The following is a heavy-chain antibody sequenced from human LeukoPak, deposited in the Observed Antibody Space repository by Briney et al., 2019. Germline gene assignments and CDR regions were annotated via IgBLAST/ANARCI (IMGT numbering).Heavy chain of an antibody. CDR2: ISSSSSYI. J-gene: IGHJ4*02. D-gene: IGHD3-9*01. Sequence: PGGSLRLSCAASGFTFSSYWMSWVRQAPGKGLEWVSSISSSSSYIYYADSVKGRFTISRDNAKNSLYLQMNSLRAEDTAVYYCARMGILTGYLIDYWGQGTLVTVSS. V-gene: IGHV3-21*01. CDR1: GFTFSSYW. CDR3: ARMGILTGYLIDY.